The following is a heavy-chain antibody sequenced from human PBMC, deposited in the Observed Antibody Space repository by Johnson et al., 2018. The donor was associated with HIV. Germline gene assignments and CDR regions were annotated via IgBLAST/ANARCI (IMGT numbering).Heavy chain of an antibody. J-gene: IGHJ3*02. D-gene: IGHD5-12*01. CDR1: GFNFSKYG. V-gene: IGHV3-30*02. Sequence: VESGGGVVQPGGSLKLSCAASGFNFSKYGMHWVRQAPGKGLEWVAFIRYDGSNKYYADSVKGRFTISRDNSKNTLYLQMNSLRAEDTAAYYCAKGKHIVATTDAFDIWGQGTMVTVSS. CDR3: AKGKHIVATTDAFDI. CDR2: IRYDGSNK.